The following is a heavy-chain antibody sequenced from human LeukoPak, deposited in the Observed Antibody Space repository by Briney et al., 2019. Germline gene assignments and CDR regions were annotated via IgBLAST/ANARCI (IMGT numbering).Heavy chain of an antibody. D-gene: IGHD1-7*01. Sequence: SETLSLTCAVYGGSFSGYYWSWIRQPPGKGLERIGEIDHSGSTNYNPSLKSRVTISVDASKNQFSLKLSSVTAADTAVYYCARVEYGITGTTQDWYFYLWGRGTLVTVSS. CDR2: IDHSGST. V-gene: IGHV4-34*01. CDR1: GGSFSGYY. CDR3: ARVEYGITGTTQDWYFYL. J-gene: IGHJ2*01.